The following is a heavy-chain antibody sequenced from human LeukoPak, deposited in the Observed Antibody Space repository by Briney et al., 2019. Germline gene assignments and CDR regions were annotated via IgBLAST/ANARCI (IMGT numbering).Heavy chain of an antibody. CDR1: GGTFSSYA. CDR3: ARDTDSGSYYSVYNWFDP. Sequence: ASVKLSCKASGGTFSSYAISWVRQAPGQGLEWMGRIIPILGIANYAQKFQGRVTITADKSTSTAYMELRSLRSDDTAVYYCARDTDSGSYYSVYNWFDPLGPGNPGHRLL. J-gene: IGHJ5*02. V-gene: IGHV1-69*04. CDR2: IIPILGIA. D-gene: IGHD3-10*01.